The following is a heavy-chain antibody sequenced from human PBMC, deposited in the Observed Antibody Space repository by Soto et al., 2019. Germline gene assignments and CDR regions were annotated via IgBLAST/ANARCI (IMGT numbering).Heavy chain of an antibody. CDR1: GGTFSSYA. D-gene: IGHD3-22*01. CDR2: IIPIFGTA. V-gene: IGHV1-69*13. Sequence: GASVKVSCKASGGTFSSYAISWVRQAPGQGLEWMGGIIPIFGTANYAQKFQGRVTITADESTSTAYMELSSLRSENTAVYYCARAPYYDSSGYYDYWGQGTLVTVSS. J-gene: IGHJ4*02. CDR3: ARAPYYDSSGYYDY.